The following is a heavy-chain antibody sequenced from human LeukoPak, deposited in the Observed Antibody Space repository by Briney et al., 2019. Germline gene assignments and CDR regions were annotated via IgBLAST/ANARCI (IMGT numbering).Heavy chain of an antibody. J-gene: IGHJ1*01. Sequence: GASVKVSCKASGYTFTSYGISWVRQAPGQGLEGMGWISAYNGNTNYEQKLQGRVTMNTDTSKSTAYRELRSLRSDDTAVYCCARSDYGDYVAGEYFQHWGQGTLVTVSS. CDR1: GYTFTSYG. D-gene: IGHD4-17*01. CDR2: ISAYNGNT. V-gene: IGHV1-18*01. CDR3: ARSDYGDYVAGEYFQH.